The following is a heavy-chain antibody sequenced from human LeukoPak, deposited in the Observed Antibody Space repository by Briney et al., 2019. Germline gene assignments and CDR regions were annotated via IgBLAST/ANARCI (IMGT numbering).Heavy chain of an antibody. CDR1: GGSFSDYY. J-gene: IGHJ4*02. V-gene: IGHV4-34*01. CDR3: ARARGAVAIDY. D-gene: IGHD6-19*01. CDR2: INHSGST. Sequence: PSETLSLTCAVYGGSFSDYYWSRIRQPPGKGLEWIGEINHSGSTNYNPSLKSRLTISVDTSKNQFSLKLSSVTAADTAVYYCARARGAVAIDYWGQGTLVTVSS.